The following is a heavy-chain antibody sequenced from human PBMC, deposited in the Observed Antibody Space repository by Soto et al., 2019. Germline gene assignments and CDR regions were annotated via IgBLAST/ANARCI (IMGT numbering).Heavy chain of an antibody. J-gene: IGHJ4*02. CDR3: ARAAYYYESSGYYPGDY. CDR2: INPSGGYT. D-gene: IGHD3-22*01. V-gene: IGHV1-46*01. CDR1: GYTFTSYY. Sequence: KRGEASVKVSCKASGYTFTSYYMNWVRQAPGQGLEWLGIINPSGGYTTYAQRFLGRVTMTSDSSTSTVHMELGSLRFEDTAVYYCARAAYYYESSGYYPGDYWGQGTLVT.